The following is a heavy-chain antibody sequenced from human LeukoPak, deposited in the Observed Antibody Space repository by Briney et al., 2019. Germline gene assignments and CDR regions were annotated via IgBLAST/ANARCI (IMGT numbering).Heavy chain of an antibody. CDR1: GFTFSSYA. D-gene: IGHD2-15*01. CDR3: ARDHDDIVGISNWFDP. Sequence: PGGSLRPSCAASGFTFSSYAMHWVRQAPGMGLEWVAVISYDGSNKYYADSVKGRFTISRDNSKNTLYLQMNSLRAEDTAVYYCARDHDDIVGISNWFDPWGQGTLVTVSS. V-gene: IGHV3-30*04. CDR2: ISYDGSNK. J-gene: IGHJ5*02.